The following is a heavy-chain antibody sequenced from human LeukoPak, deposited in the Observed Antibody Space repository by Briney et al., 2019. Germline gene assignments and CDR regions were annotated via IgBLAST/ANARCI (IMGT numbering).Heavy chain of an antibody. Sequence: GASVKVSCKASGYTFTSYGISWVPQAPGQGLEWMGWISAYNGNTNYAQKLQGRVTMTTDTSTSTAYMELRSLRSDDTAVYYCARHPGKQWLVLSDYFDYWGQGTLVTVSS. CDR1: GYTFTSYG. CDR2: ISAYNGNT. CDR3: ARHPGKQWLVLSDYFDY. J-gene: IGHJ4*02. D-gene: IGHD6-19*01. V-gene: IGHV1-18*01.